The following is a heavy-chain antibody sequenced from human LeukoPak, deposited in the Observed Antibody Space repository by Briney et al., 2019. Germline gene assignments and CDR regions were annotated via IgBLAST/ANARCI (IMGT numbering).Heavy chain of an antibody. D-gene: IGHD3-10*01. J-gene: IGHJ4*02. CDR2: INPNSGGT. CDR1: GYTFTGYY. CDR3: ARDRMVRGVILLIPKTHKRFDY. Sequence: VASVKVSCKASGYTFTGYYMHWVRQAPGQGLEWMGWINPNSGGTNYAQKFQGRVTMTRDTSISTAYMELRSLRSDDTAVYYCARDRMVRGVILLIPKTHKRFDYWGQGTLVTVSS. V-gene: IGHV1-2*02.